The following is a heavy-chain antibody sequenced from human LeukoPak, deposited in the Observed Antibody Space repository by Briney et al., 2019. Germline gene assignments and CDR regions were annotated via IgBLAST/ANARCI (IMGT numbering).Heavy chain of an antibody. V-gene: IGHV3-30*02. J-gene: IGHJ4*02. D-gene: IGHD2-2*01. CDR1: GFTFSSYG. Sequence: GGSLRPSCAASGFTFSSYGMHWVRQAPGKGLEWVAFIRYDGSNKYYADSVKGRFTISRDNSKNTLYLQMNSLRAEDTAVYYCAKDFRYCSSTSCSTPPLYFDYWGQGTLVTVSS. CDR2: IRYDGSNK. CDR3: AKDFRYCSSTSCSTPPLYFDY.